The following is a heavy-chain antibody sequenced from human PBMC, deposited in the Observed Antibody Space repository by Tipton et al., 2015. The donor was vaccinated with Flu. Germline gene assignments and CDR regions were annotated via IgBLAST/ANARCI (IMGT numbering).Heavy chain of an antibody. CDR3: ARGDSFGV. J-gene: IGHJ3*01. CDR1: GQTFSDFW. CDR2: IYPGDSKT. V-gene: IGHV5-51*01. Sequence: QLVQFGAEVKKSGESLKISCKLSGQTFSDFWIGWVRQMPGKGLEWMGVIYPGDSKTIYSPSFQGLVTFSVDKSIDTAYLQWSSLKASDTAMYYCARGDSFGVWGQGTLVTVSS.